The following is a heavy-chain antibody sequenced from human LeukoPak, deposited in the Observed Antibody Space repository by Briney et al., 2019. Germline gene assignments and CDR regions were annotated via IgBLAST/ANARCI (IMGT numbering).Heavy chain of an antibody. Sequence: ASVKVSCKASGGTFSSYAISWVRQAPGQGLEWMGGIIPIFGTANYAQKFQGRVTITADESTSTAYMELSSLRSEDTAVYYCASDSSGYYFTPSGYWGQGTLVTASS. V-gene: IGHV1-69*13. D-gene: IGHD3-22*01. J-gene: IGHJ4*02. CDR3: ASDSSGYYFTPSGY. CDR2: IIPIFGTA. CDR1: GGTFSSYA.